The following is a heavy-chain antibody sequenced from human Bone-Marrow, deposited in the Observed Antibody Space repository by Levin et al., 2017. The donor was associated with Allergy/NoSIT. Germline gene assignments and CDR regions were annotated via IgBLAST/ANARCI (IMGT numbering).Heavy chain of an antibody. V-gene: IGHV3-21*01. J-gene: IGHJ4*02. CDR1: GFTFSSYS. CDR3: ARRDTWYYFDY. D-gene: IGHD2-8*02. CDR2: ISSSSSYI. Sequence: GESLKISCAASGFTFSSYSMNWVRQAPGKGLEWVSSISSSSSYIYYADSVKGRFTISRDNAKNSLYLQMNSLRAEDTAVYYCARRDTWYYFDYWGQGTLVTVSS.